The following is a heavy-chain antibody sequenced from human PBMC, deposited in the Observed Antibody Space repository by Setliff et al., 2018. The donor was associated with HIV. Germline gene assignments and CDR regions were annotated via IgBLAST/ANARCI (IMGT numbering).Heavy chain of an antibody. D-gene: IGHD3-10*01. V-gene: IGHV1-2*06. CDR1: GYTFTGYY. CDR2: IDPNTGGT. J-gene: IGHJ4*02. Sequence: GASVKVSCKASGYTFTGYYTHWVRQAPGQGLEWMGRIDPNTGGTNSAQRFQGRVTIASDTSINTSYMELSSLRSDDTAIYYCARAAGLWFGEPFDYWGQGSLVTVSS. CDR3: ARAAGLWFGEPFDY.